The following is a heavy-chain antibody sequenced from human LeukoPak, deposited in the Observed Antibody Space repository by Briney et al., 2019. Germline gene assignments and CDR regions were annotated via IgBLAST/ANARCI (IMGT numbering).Heavy chain of an antibody. V-gene: IGHV4-59*01. J-gene: IGHJ2*01. CDR2: IYYSGST. Sequence: SETLSLTCTVSGGSISSYYWSWIRQPPGKGLEWIGYIYYSGSTNYNPSLKSRVTISVDTSKNRFSLKLSSVTAADTAVYYCARVSEYSSSWADWYFDLWGRGTLVTVSS. CDR3: ARVSEYSSSWADWYFDL. CDR1: GGSISSYY. D-gene: IGHD6-13*01.